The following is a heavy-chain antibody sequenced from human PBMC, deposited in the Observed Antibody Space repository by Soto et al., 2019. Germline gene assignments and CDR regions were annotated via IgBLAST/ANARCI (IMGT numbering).Heavy chain of an antibody. V-gene: IGHV4-4*02. J-gene: IGHJ3*01. D-gene: IGHD6-19*01. CDR3: AYSSGWYRHDV. CDR1: GDSISSPKW. CDR2: LLHSGTT. Sequence: QVQLQESGPGLVKPSGTLSLTCAVSGDSISSPKWWTWLRQPPGKGLEWIGDLLHSGTTNYNPSHKSRVILSVDKSQTQFSLSLTSVTAADTAIYYCAYSSGWYRHDVWGQGTSVTVSS.